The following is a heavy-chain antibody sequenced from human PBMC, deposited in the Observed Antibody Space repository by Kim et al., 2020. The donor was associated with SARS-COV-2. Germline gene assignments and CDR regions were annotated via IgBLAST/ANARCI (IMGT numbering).Heavy chain of an antibody. V-gene: IGHV7-4-1*02. CDR1: GYTFTSYA. CDR2: INTNTGNP. J-gene: IGHJ6*02. Sequence: ASVKVSCKASGYTFTSYAMNWVRQAPGQGLEWMGWINTNTGNPTFAQGFTGRFVFSLDMSVSTAYLQIRSLKAEDTAVYYCARERSSWSRPLTMYGMDVWGQGATVTVSS. D-gene: IGHD6-13*01. CDR3: ARERSSWSRPLTMYGMDV.